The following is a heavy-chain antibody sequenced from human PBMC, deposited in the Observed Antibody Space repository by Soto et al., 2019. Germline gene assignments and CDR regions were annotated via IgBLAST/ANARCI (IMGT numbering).Heavy chain of an antibody. CDR1: GGTFSSCA. D-gene: IGHD3-16*01. CDR2: MNPGSGKT. CDR3: ARMASFGTLNWFDP. J-gene: IGHJ5*02. Sequence: GASVKVSCKASGGTFSSCAISWVRQATGQGLEWMGWMNPGSGKTGYANKFQGRVTMTRDASTSTAHLELSSLTSEDTAVYYCARMASFGTLNWFDPWGQGTLVTVSS. V-gene: IGHV1-8*02.